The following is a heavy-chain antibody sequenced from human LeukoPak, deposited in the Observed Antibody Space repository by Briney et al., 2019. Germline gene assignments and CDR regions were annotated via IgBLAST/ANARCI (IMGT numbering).Heavy chain of an antibody. CDR1: GFTFSSYW. J-gene: IGHJ4*02. CDR3: ARGGYSGYDGTFDY. V-gene: IGHV3-66*01. D-gene: IGHD5-12*01. Sequence: QPGGSLRLSCVTSGFTFSSYWMSWVRQAPGKGLEWVSVIYSGGSTYYADSVKGRFTISRDNAKNTLYLQMNSLRAEDTAVYYCARGGYSGYDGTFDYWGQGTLVTVSS. CDR2: IYSGGST.